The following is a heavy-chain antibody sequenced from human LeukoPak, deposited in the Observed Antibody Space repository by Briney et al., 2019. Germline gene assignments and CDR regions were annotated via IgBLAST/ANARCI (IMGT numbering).Heavy chain of an antibody. CDR2: IIPIFGTA. CDR1: GGTFSSYA. D-gene: IGHD3-9*01. J-gene: IGHJ4*02. CDR3: ARDSLTPNTYYDILTGYYREELMG. V-gene: IGHV1-69*13. Sequence: GASVKVSCKASGGTFSSYAISWVRQAPGQGLEWMGGIIPIFGTANYAQKFQGRVTITADESTSTAYMELSSLRSEDTAVYYCARDSLTPNTYYDILTGYYREELMGWGQGTLVTVSS.